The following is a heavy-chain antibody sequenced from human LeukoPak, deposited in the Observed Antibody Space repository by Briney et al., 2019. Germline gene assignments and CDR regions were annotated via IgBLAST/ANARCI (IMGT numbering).Heavy chain of an antibody. CDR1: GYTFTGYY. CDR3: ARDKRYSSSPYYYYYYMDG. Sequence: ASVKVSCKASGYTFTGYYMHWVRQAPGQGLEWMGWINPNSGGTNYAQKFQGRVTMTRDTSISTAYIELSRLRSDDTAVYYCARDKRYSSSPYYYYYYMDGWGKGTTVTVSS. D-gene: IGHD6-6*01. CDR2: INPNSGGT. V-gene: IGHV1-2*02. J-gene: IGHJ6*03.